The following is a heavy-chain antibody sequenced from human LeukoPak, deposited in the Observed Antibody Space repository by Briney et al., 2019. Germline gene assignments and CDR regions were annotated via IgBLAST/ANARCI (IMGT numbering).Heavy chain of an antibody. Sequence: SEALSLTCTVSGGSIIISNYYWSWIRQPPGKGLEWIGSISYAGHTYYNPSLQSRVTISVDTSKNRFSLKLASVTAADTAIYYCARDTYLYRGGSDYWGLGTLVTVSS. J-gene: IGHJ4*02. CDR1: GGSIIISNYY. CDR3: ARDTYLYRGGSDY. V-gene: IGHV4-39*02. CDR2: ISYAGHT. D-gene: IGHD3-16*01.